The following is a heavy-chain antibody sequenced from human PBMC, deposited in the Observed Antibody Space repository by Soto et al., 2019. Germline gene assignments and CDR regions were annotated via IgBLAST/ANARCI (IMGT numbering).Heavy chain of an antibody. V-gene: IGHV4-39*01. J-gene: IGHJ5*02. CDR3: ARLGSVTTVTTKLRNWFDP. CDR1: GGSISSSSYY. CDR2: IYYSGST. Sequence: QLQLQESGPGLVKPSETLSLTCTVSGGSISSSSYYWGWIRQPPGKGLEWIGSIYYSGSTYYNPSLKSRVTISVDTSKNQFSLKLSSVTAADTAVYYCARLGSVTTVTTKLRNWFDPWGQGTLVTVSS. D-gene: IGHD4-4*01.